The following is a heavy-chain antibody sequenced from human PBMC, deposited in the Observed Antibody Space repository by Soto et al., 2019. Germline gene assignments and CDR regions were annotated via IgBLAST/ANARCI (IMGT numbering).Heavy chain of an antibody. CDR1: GFTFSSYG. CDR3: ARPGCIGPPHSDFDY. Sequence: QVQLVESGGGVVQPGRSLRLSCAASGFTFSSYGMHWVRQAPGKGLEWVAVIWYDGSNKYYADSVKGRFTISRDNSKNALYLQMNSLRAEDTAVYYCARPGCIGPPHSDFDYWGQGTLVTVSS. CDR2: IWYDGSNK. J-gene: IGHJ4*02. V-gene: IGHV3-33*01. D-gene: IGHD2-8*01.